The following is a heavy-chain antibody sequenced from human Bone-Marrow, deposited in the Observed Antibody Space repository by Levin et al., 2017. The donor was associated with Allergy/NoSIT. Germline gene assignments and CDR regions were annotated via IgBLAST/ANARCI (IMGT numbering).Heavy chain of an antibody. Sequence: SVKVSCKASGGTFSTYAISWVRQAPGQGLEWMGGIIPIFGTTNYAQKFQGRVTITADTSTSTAYMELNSLISEDTAVYYCGRCYDGGSYYYDMDVWGQGTAVTVSS. CDR2: IIPIFGTT. CDR1: GGTFSTYA. J-gene: IGHJ6*02. CDR3: GRCYDGGSYYYDMDV. D-gene: IGHD2-15*01. V-gene: IGHV1-69*06.